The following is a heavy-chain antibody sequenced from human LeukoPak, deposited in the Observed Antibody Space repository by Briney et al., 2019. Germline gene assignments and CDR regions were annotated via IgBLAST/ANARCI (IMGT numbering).Heavy chain of an antibody. J-gene: IGHJ4*02. CDR3: ARVRNVDTAMPGYYFDY. D-gene: IGHD5-18*01. Sequence: SETLSLACAVYGGSFSGYYWSWIRQPPGKGLEWIGEINHSGSTNYNPSLKSRVTISVDTSKNQFSLKLSSVSAADTAVYYCARVRNVDTAMPGYYFDYWGQGTLVTVSS. CDR1: GGSFSGYY. CDR2: INHSGST. V-gene: IGHV4-34*01.